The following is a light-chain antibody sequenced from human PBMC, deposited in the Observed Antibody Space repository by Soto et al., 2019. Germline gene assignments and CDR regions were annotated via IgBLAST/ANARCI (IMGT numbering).Light chain of an antibody. Sequence: DVQMTQSPSSLSASVGDRVTITCRASQDINSYLAWYQQKPGNAPKSLIYAASSLQTGVPSRFSGIESGTDFTLTINNLQPEDSATYYFQQYNIYPLTFGGGTKVEIK. CDR2: AAS. CDR1: QDINSY. J-gene: IGKJ4*01. V-gene: IGKV1D-16*01. CDR3: QQYNIYPLT.